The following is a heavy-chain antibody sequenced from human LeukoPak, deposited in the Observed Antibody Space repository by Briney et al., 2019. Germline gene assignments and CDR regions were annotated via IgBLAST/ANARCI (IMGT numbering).Heavy chain of an antibody. Sequence: GGSLRLSCAASGFTFSSYAMHWVRQAPGKGLEWVAVISYDGSNKYYADSVKGRFTISRDNSKNTLYLQMNSLRAEDTAVYYCARVHDGYSYGLDVWGLGTTVTVSS. D-gene: IGHD5-18*01. CDR2: ISYDGSNK. V-gene: IGHV3-30-3*01. CDR1: GFTFSSYA. CDR3: ARVHDGYSYGLDV. J-gene: IGHJ6*02.